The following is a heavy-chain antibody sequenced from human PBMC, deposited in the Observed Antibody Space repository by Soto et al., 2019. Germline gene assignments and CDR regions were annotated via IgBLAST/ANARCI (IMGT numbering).Heavy chain of an antibody. V-gene: IGHV3-48*02. D-gene: IGHD6-19*01. CDR3: ARDREQWLITNWFDP. Sequence: GGSLRLSCAASGFTFSSYSMNWVRQAPGKGLEWVSYISSSSSTIYYADSVKGRFTISRDNAKNSLYLQMNSLRDEDTAVYYCARDREQWLITNWFDPWGQGTLVTVSS. CDR2: ISSSSSTI. J-gene: IGHJ5*02. CDR1: GFTFSSYS.